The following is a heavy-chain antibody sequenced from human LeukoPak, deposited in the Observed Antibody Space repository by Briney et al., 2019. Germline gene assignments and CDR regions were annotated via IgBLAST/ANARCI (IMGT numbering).Heavy chain of an antibody. V-gene: IGHV1-2*02. J-gene: IGHJ4*01. CDR2: VNAKSGDT. CDR3: ARDGVLVGSTVLNY. D-gene: IGHD1-26*01. Sequence: ASVKVSCKPSGYPFTNFYIHWVRQAPGQGREWLGCVNAKSGDTKYAQKFQDRITMTRDTSISTAYMEVNRLTSDDSAVYYCARDGVLVGSTVLNYWGQGTLVTVAS. CDR1: GYPFTNFY.